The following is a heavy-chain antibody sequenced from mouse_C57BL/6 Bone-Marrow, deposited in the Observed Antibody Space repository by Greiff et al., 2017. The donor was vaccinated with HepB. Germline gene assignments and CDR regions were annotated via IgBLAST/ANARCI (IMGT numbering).Heavy chain of an antibody. V-gene: IGHV2-2*01. Sequence: QVQLQQSGPGLVQPSQSLSITCTVSGFSLTSYGVHWVRQSPGKGLEWLGVIWSGESTDYNAAFISRLSISKDNSKSQVFFKMNSLQADDTAIYYCARGRATAQATGGFDYWGQGTTLTVSS. D-gene: IGHD3-2*02. CDR1: GFSLTSYG. J-gene: IGHJ2*01. CDR3: ARGRATAQATGGFDY. CDR2: IWSGEST.